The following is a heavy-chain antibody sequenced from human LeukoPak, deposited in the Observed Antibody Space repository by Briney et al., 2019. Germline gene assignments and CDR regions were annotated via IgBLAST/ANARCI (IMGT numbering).Heavy chain of an antibody. CDR1: GYTFTIYS. CDR3: ARGGSGWDLDY. J-gene: IGHJ4*02. Sequence: ASVTVSFTSSGYTFTIYSIGWVRHAPGQGLEWMGWITFYNGNTNYAQKFQGRVTMTRDTPTSTAYMELRSLGSDDTAVYYCARGGSGWDLDYWGQGTLVTVSS. CDR2: ITFYNGNT. V-gene: IGHV1-18*01. D-gene: IGHD6-19*01.